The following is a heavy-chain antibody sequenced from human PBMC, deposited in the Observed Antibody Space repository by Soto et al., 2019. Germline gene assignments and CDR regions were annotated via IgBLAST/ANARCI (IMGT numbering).Heavy chain of an antibody. V-gene: IGHV1-69*01. Sequence: QVQLVQSGAEVKKPGSSVNVSCKASGGTFRSYAISWVRQAPGQGLEWMGGIIPIFGTAKYAQKFQGRVTITADESTTTAYMELSSLRSEDTAVYYCARSPYSSSMFLLASDYWGQGTLVTVSS. J-gene: IGHJ4*02. CDR3: ARSPYSSSMFLLASDY. D-gene: IGHD6-6*01. CDR2: IIPIFGTA. CDR1: GGTFRSYA.